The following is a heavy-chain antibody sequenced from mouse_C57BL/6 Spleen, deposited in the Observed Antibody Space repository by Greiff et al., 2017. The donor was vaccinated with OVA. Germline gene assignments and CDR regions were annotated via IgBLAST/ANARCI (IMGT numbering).Heavy chain of an antibody. CDR2: IWSGGST. Sequence: QVQLQQSGPGLVQPSQSLSITCTVSGFSLTSYGVHWVRQSPGKGLEWLGVIWSGGSTDYNAAFISRLSISKDNSKSQVFFKMNSLQADDTAIDYCARSRGLITTVAYWGQGTLVTVSA. CDR1: GFSLTSYG. CDR3: ARSRGLITTVAY. V-gene: IGHV2-2*01. D-gene: IGHD1-1*01. J-gene: IGHJ3*01.